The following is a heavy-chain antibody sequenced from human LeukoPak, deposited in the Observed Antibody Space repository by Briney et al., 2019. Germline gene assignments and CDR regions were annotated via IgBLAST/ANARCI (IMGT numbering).Heavy chain of an antibody. J-gene: IGHJ4*02. CDR3: ASLLSYSSSSGYLDY. Sequence: VASVKVSCKASGGTFSSYAISWVRQAPGQGLEWMGRIIPILGIANYAQKFQGRVTITADKSTSTAYMELSSLRSEDTAVYYCASLLSYSSSSGYLDYWGQGTLVTVSS. V-gene: IGHV1-69*04. D-gene: IGHD6-6*01. CDR2: IIPILGIA. CDR1: GGTFSSYA.